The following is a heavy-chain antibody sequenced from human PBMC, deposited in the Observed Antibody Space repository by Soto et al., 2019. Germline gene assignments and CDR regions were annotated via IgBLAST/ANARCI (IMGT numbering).Heavy chain of an antibody. CDR1: GFTFSSYA. CDR3: TXVLTTSYYYVSSGYYPPYVDY. V-gene: IGHV3-23*01. J-gene: IGHJ4*02. D-gene: IGHD3-22*01. Sequence: GGSLRLSCAASGFTFSSYAMSWVRQAPGKGLEWVSAISGSGGSTYYADSVKGRFTISRDNSKNTLYLQMNSLRAEDTAVYYCTXVLTTSYYYVSSGYYPPYVDYWGQGPLVTVSS. CDR2: ISGSGGST.